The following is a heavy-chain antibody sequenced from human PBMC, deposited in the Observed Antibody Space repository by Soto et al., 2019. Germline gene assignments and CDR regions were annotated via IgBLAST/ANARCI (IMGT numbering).Heavy chain of an antibody. Sequence: QVQLVESGGGVVQPGRSLRLSCAASGFTFSSYGMHWVRQAPGKGLEWVAXXWYDGRNKYYADSVKGRFTISRDNSKNTLYLQMNSLRAEDTAVYYCARDRGYYYDSSGYPQGTFDYWGQGTLVTVSS. CDR2: XWYDGRNK. CDR1: GFTFSSYG. J-gene: IGHJ4*02. D-gene: IGHD3-22*01. CDR3: ARDRGYYYDSSGYPQGTFDY. V-gene: IGHV3-33*01.